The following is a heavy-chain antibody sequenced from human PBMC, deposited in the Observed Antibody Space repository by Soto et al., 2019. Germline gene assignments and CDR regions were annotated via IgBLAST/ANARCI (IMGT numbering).Heavy chain of an antibody. D-gene: IGHD6-6*01. V-gene: IGHV4-31*03. CDR1: GGSISSGGYY. Sequence: QVQLQESGPGLVKPSQTLSLTCTVSGGSISSGGYYWSWIGQHPGKGLEWIGYIYYSGSTYYNPSLKSRVTISVDTSKNQFSLKLSSVTAADTAVYYCASNIAARLYANVFDPWGQGTLVTVSS. CDR3: ASNIAARLYANVFDP. J-gene: IGHJ5*02. CDR2: IYYSGST.